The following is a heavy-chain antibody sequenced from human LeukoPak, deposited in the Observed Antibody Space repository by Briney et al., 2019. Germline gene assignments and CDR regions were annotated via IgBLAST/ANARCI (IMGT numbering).Heavy chain of an antibody. CDR3: ARSNQADDY. D-gene: IGHD1-14*01. CDR1: GFTFENSA. J-gene: IGHJ4*02. Sequence: GRSLRLSCAASGFTFENSAMHWVRQAPGKGLEWVSGISWNSGGLHYADSVKGRFTISRDNAKNMLYLQMDSLRDEDTGVYYCARSNQADDYWGQGTLVTVSS. CDR2: ISWNSGGL. V-gene: IGHV3-9*01.